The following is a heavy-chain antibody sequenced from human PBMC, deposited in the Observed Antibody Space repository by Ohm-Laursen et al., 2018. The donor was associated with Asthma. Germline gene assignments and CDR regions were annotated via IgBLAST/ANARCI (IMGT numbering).Heavy chain of an antibody. V-gene: IGHV3-33*08. CDR3: ARVGWEVYAVIYGDSDPTYFDY. CDR2: IWYDGSNK. J-gene: IGHJ4*02. D-gene: IGHD4-17*01. CDR1: GFTFSSYG. Sequence: SLRLSCSASGFTFSSYGMHWVRQAPGKGLEWVAVIWYDGSNKYYADFVKGRFTISRDNSKNTLYLQMNSLRDEDTAVYYCARVGWEVYAVIYGDSDPTYFDYWGQGTLVTVSS.